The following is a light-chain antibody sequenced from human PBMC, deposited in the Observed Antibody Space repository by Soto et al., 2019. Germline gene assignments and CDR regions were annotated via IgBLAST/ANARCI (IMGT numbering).Light chain of an antibody. CDR2: TND. CDR3: QSYDSRLSGSV. Sequence: QSVLTQPPSASATPGQRVTISCSGSDSNVGINFVYWYQQLPGTAPKLLIYTNDQRPSGVPDRFSGSKSGTSASLAISGLQAEDEADYYCQSYDSRLSGSVFGTGTKLTVL. J-gene: IGLJ1*01. CDR1: DSNVGINF. V-gene: IGLV1-47*02.